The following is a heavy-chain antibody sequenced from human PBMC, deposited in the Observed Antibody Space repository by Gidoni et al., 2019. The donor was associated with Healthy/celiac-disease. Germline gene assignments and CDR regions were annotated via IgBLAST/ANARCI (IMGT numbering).Heavy chain of an antibody. Sequence: QVQLQQWGAGLLKPSETLSLTCAVYGGSFSGYYWSWIRQPPGKGLEWIGEINHRGSTNYNPSLKSRVTISVDTSKNQFSLKLSSVTAADTAVYYCARGLRYCSSTSCYRSHYYYYYYMDVWGKGTTVTVSS. CDR2: INHRGST. J-gene: IGHJ6*03. D-gene: IGHD2-2*02. CDR3: ARGLRYCSSTSCYRSHYYYYYYMDV. V-gene: IGHV4-34*01. CDR1: GGSFSGYY.